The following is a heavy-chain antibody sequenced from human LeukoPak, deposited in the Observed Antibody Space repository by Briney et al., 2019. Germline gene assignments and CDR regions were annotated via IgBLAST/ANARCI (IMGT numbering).Heavy chain of an antibody. CDR1: GFTFSSYA. D-gene: IGHD3-3*01. J-gene: IGHJ4*02. V-gene: IGHV3-23*01. CDR2: ISGSGGST. Sequence: PGGSLRLSCAASGFTFSSYAMSWVRQAPGKGLEWVSAISGSGGSTYYADSVKGRFTISRDNSKNTLYLQMNSLRAEDTAVYYCAEDNWVAWYYDSWSGYSEDYWGQGTLVTVSS. CDR3: AEDNWVAWYYDSWSGYSEDY.